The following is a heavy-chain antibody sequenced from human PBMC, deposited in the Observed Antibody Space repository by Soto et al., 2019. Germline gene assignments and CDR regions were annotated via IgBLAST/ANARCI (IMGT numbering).Heavy chain of an antibody. V-gene: IGHV3-11*01. CDR3: ARDKGYCSGGSCYGADPPYGMDV. J-gene: IGHJ6*02. CDR2: ISSSGSTI. Sequence: SLRLSCAASGFTFSDYYMSWIRQAPGKGLEWVSYISSSGSTIYYADSVKGRFTISRDNAKNSLYLQMNSLRAEDTAVYYCARDKGYCSGGSCYGADPPYGMDVWGQGTTLTVSS. CDR1: GFTFSDYY. D-gene: IGHD2-15*01.